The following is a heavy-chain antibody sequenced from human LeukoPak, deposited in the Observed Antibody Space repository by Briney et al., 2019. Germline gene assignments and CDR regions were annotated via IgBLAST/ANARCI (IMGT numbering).Heavy chain of an antibody. Sequence: PSETLSLTCTVSGYSISSGYYWGWIRQPPGKGLEWIGSIYHSGSTYYNPSLKSRVTISVDTSKNQFSLKLSSVTAAGTAVYYCARGSGSYAEYFQHWGQGTLVTVSS. J-gene: IGHJ1*01. CDR2: IYHSGST. D-gene: IGHD1-26*01. V-gene: IGHV4-38-2*02. CDR1: GYSISSGYY. CDR3: ARGSGSYAEYFQH.